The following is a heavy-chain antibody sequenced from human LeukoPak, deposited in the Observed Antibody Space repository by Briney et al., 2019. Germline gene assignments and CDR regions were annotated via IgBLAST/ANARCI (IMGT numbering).Heavy chain of an antibody. V-gene: IGHV3-33*08. CDR2: IWYDGSNK. CDR1: GFTFSSYS. D-gene: IGHD2-8*02. Sequence: GPLRLSCAASGFTFSSYSMNWVRQAPGKGLEWVAVIWYDGSNKYYADSVKGRFTISRDNSKNTLYLQMNSLRAEDTAVYYCARDLTGGVFDYWGQGTLVTVSS. J-gene: IGHJ4*02. CDR3: ARDLTGGVFDY.